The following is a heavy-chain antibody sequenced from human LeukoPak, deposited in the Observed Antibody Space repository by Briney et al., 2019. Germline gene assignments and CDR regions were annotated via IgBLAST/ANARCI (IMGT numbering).Heavy chain of an antibody. CDR2: IDWDDDK. V-gene: IGHV2-70*11. D-gene: IGHD3-22*01. Sequence: SGPTLVNPTQTLTLTCTFSGFSLSTRGMCVSWIRQPPGKALEWLGRIDWDDDKYYSTALKTRLTISKDPSKNQVVLTMTNMDPVDTATYYCARIRPNYYHSSGFFDYWGQGTLVIVSS. CDR1: GFSLSTRGMC. CDR3: ARIRPNYYHSSGFFDY. J-gene: IGHJ4*02.